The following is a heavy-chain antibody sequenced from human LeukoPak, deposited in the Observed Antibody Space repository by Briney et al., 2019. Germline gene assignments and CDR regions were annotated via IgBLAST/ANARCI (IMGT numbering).Heavy chain of an antibody. CDR2: ISYDGSNK. D-gene: IGHD1-14*01. V-gene: IGHV3-30-3*01. CDR1: GFTFSNYA. J-gene: IGHJ4*02. Sequence: GRSLRLSCAASGFTFSNYAMHWVRQAPGKGLEWVAVISYDGSNKYYADSMKGRFTISRDNSKNTLYLQMNSLRAEDTAVYYCARDYGTGFDYWGQGTLVTVSS. CDR3: ARDYGTGFDY.